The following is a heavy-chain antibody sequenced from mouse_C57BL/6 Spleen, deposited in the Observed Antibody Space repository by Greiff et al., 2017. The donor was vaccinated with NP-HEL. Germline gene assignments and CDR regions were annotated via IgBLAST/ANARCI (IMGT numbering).Heavy chain of an antibody. CDR2: IYPGDGDT. CDR1: GYAFSSSW. D-gene: IGHD2-1*01. CDR3: ARGDLLWYPYYFDY. J-gene: IGHJ2*01. V-gene: IGHV1-82*01. Sequence: QVQLQQSGPELVKPGASVKISCKASGYAFSSSWMNWVKQRPGKGLEWIGRIYPGDGDTNYNGKFKGKATLTADKSSSTAYMQLSSLTSEDSAVYFCARGDLLWYPYYFDYWGQGTTLTVSS.